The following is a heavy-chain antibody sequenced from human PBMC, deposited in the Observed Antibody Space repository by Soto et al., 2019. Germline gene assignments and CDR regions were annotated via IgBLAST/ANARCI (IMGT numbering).Heavy chain of an antibody. J-gene: IGHJ3*02. V-gene: IGHV3-9*01. Sequence: EVQLVESGGGLVQPGRSLRLSCAASGFTFDDYAMHWVRQAPGKGLEWVSGISWNSGSIGYADSVKGRFTISRDNAKNSLYLQMNSLRAEDTALYYCAKSKVVTLHAFDIWSQGTMVTVSS. CDR2: ISWNSGSI. CDR3: AKSKVVTLHAFDI. CDR1: GFTFDDYA. D-gene: IGHD2-21*02.